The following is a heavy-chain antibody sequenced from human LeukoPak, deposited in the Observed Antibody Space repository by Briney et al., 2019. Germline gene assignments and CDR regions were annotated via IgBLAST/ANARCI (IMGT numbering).Heavy chain of an antibody. Sequence: GGSLRLSCAASGFTFNNAWMTWVRQGPGKGLEYMGRIKSKTNGGEATEYAAAVTGRFFISRDDSASTLYLHLNSLKTEDTAVYYCATDRIVGASAFDVWGQGTTVTVSS. CDR3: ATDRIVGASAFDV. J-gene: IGHJ3*01. CDR2: IKSKTNGGEAT. V-gene: IGHV3-15*01. CDR1: GFTFNNAW. D-gene: IGHD1-26*01.